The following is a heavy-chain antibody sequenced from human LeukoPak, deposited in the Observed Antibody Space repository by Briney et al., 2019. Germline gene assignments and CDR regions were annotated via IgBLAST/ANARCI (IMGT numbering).Heavy chain of an antibody. V-gene: IGHV3-23*01. Sequence: GGSLGLSCAASGFTFSSYAMTWVRQAPGKGLEWVSGISGSGGNTYYPDSVRGRFTISRDNSKNTLSLQMNSLRAEDTAVYYCAKTPLQVRDDAFDIWGQGTMVTVSS. D-gene: IGHD3-10*01. J-gene: IGHJ3*02. CDR3: AKTPLQVRDDAFDI. CDR2: ISGSGGNT. CDR1: GFTFSSYA.